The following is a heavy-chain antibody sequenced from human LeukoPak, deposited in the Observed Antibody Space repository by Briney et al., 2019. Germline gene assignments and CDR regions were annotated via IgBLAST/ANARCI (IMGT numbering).Heavy chain of an antibody. CDR1: GFTVITND. CDR2: LYSDGNT. Sequence: GGSLRLSCAASGFTVITNDMTWVRQAPGKGLEWVSVLYSDGNTKYADSVQGRFTISRDNSKNTLYLEMNSLSPDDTAVYYCARGVEPLAANTLTYWGQGTLVTVSS. J-gene: IGHJ4*02. V-gene: IGHV3-53*01. CDR3: ARGVEPLAANTLTY. D-gene: IGHD1-14*01.